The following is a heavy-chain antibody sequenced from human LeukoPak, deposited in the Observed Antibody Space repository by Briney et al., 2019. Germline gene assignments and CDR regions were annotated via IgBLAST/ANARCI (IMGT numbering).Heavy chain of an antibody. J-gene: IGHJ5*02. CDR2: ISGSGGST. D-gene: IGHD2-2*01. Sequence: GGSLRLSCAASGFTFSSYAMSWVRQAPGEGLEWVSAISGSGGSTYYADSVKGRFTISRDNSKNTLYLQMNSLRAEDTAVYYCAREDIVVVPAGQYNWFDPWGQGTLVTVSS. CDR1: GFTFSSYA. V-gene: IGHV3-23*01. CDR3: AREDIVVVPAGQYNWFDP.